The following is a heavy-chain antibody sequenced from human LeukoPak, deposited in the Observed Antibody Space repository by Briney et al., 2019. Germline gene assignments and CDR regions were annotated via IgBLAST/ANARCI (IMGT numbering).Heavy chain of an antibody. CDR2: LSDSGRNT. J-gene: IGHJ4*02. Sequence: GGSLRLSCAVSGITLSNYGMSWVRQAPGKGLEWVAGLSDSGRNTNYADSVKGRFTVSRDNSKNTLYLQMNSLRAEDTAVYYCAKTAIAYCGGDCYPDYWGQGTLVTVSS. CDR1: GITLSNYG. D-gene: IGHD2-21*02. V-gene: IGHV3-23*01. CDR3: AKTAIAYCGGDCYPDY.